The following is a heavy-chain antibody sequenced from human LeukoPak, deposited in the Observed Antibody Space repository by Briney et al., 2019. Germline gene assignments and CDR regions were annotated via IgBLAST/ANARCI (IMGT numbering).Heavy chain of an antibody. CDR3: ARDRDDYFDY. J-gene: IGHJ4*02. Sequence: GGSLRLSCAASGFTFSSYGMHWVRQAPGKGLEWVAFIRYDGSNKYYADSVKGRFTISRDNSKNTLYLQMNSLRAEDTALYYCARDRDDYFDYWGQGTLVTVSS. CDR1: GFTFSSYG. CDR2: IRYDGSNK. D-gene: IGHD3-10*01. V-gene: IGHV3-30*02.